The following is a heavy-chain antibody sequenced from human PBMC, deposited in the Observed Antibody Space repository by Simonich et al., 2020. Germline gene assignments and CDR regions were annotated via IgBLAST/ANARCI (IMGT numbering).Heavy chain of an antibody. CDR2: IKSSSSYI. CDR1: GFTFSGYS. Sequence: EVQLVESGGGLVKPGGSLRLSCAASGFTFSGYSMNWVRQAPGNGMGGVSSIKSSSSYIYYADSVKGRFTISRDNAKNSLYLQMNSLRAEDTAVYYCARANERDYWGQGTLVTVSS. V-gene: IGHV3-21*01. CDR3: ARANERDY. D-gene: IGHD1-1*01. J-gene: IGHJ4*02.